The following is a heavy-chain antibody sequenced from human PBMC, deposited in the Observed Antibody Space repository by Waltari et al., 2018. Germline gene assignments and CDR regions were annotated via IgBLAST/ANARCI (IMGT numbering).Heavy chain of an antibody. CDR2: ISHSGVT. Sequence: QVQLHQWGAGLLQPSETLSLPCAVSGGPFPDYSWSWIRQPPGKGLEWIGEISHSGVTHYNPSRRSRVTMSVDTIKKQFSLMLTSVTAADTAVYFCARTWGNSPPLGWFDPWGRGTRVTISS. J-gene: IGHJ5*01. CDR1: GGPFPDYS. D-gene: IGHD7-27*01. V-gene: IGHV4-34*01. CDR3: ARTWGNSPPLGWFDP.